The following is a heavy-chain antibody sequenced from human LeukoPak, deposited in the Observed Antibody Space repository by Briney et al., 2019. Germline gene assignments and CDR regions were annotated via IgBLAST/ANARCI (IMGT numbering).Heavy chain of an antibody. D-gene: IGHD3-22*01. CDR3: ARYRSYYYDSSGYYPLGLNSYYGMDV. J-gene: IGHJ6*02. CDR2: IWYDGSNK. V-gene: IGHV3-33*01. Sequence: GGSLRLSCAASGFTFSSYGMHWVRQAPGKGLEWVAVIWYDGSNKYYADSVKGRFTTSRDNSKNTLYLQMNSLRAEDTAVYYCARYRSYYYDSSGYYPLGLNSYYGMDVWGQGTTVTVSS. CDR1: GFTFSSYG.